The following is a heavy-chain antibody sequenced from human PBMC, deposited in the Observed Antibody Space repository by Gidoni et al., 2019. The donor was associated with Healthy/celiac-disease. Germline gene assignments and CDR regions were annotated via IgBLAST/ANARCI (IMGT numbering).Heavy chain of an antibody. CDR1: GFTFSNAW. Sequence: EVQLVESGGGVVKPGGSLRHSCAASGFTFSNAWMNWVRQAPGKGLEWVGLIKSKTDGGTTDYAAPVKGRFTISRDNSKNTLYLQMNSLKTADTAVYYCTFRSGPLDYWGQGTLVTVSS. CDR3: TFRSGPLDY. V-gene: IGHV3-15*07. CDR2: IKSKTDGGTT. J-gene: IGHJ4*02. D-gene: IGHD2-8*02.